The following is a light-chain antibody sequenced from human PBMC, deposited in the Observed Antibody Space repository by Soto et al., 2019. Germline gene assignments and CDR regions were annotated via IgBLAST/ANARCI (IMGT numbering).Light chain of an antibody. V-gene: IGKV1-5*01. CDR2: DAS. Sequence: DIQMTQSPSTLSASVGDRVTITCRASQSISSWLAWYQQKPGKAPKLLIYDASSLESGVPSRFSGSGSGTEFTLTISSLQPDDFATYYCQQYNSYSWTFGQGTKAKIK. CDR1: QSISSW. J-gene: IGKJ1*01. CDR3: QQYNSYSWT.